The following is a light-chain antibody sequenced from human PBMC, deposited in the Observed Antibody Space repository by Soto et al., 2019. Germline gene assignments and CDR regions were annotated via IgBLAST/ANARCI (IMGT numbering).Light chain of an antibody. J-gene: IGKJ1*01. Sequence: EKVLSLSLGAVSLTPRERATLSCRASQSVSSSYLAWYQQKPGQAPRLLIYGTSSRATGIPDRFSGSGSGTDFTLTISRLEPEDIAVYYCQQYGSSGRFGQRTKVDI. CDR3: QQYGSSGR. V-gene: IGKV3-20*01. CDR1: QSVSSSY. CDR2: GTS.